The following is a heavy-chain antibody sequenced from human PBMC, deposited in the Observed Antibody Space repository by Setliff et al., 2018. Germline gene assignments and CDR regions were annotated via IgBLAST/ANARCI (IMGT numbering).Heavy chain of an antibody. CDR2: IYYSVST. Sequence: PSETLSLTCTVSGGSISSSSYYWGWIRQPPGKGLEWIGSIYYSVSTYYNPSLKSRVTISVDTSKNQFSLKLSSVTAADTAVYYCARDLYSSGWVDYWGQGTLVTVSS. D-gene: IGHD6-19*01. V-gene: IGHV4-39*07. CDR3: ARDLYSSGWVDY. CDR1: GGSISSSSYY. J-gene: IGHJ4*02.